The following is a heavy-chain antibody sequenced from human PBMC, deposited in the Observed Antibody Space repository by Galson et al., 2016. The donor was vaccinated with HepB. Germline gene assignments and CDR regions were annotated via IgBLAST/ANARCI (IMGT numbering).Heavy chain of an antibody. D-gene: IGHD3-22*01. CDR1: GFTFSSYG. V-gene: IGHV3-33*05. Sequence: SLRLSCAASGFTFSSYGMHWVRQAPGKGLEWVAFILYEGINKDYGDSVKGRFTISRDNSKNTLYLQMNSLRAEDTAVYYCARNSGSFLLDYWGQRTRVTVSS. CDR3: ARNSGSFLLDY. CDR2: ILYEGINK. J-gene: IGHJ4*02.